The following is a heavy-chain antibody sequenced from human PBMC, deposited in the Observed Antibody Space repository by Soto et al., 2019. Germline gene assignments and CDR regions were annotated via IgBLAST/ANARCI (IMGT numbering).Heavy chain of an antibody. CDR2: IVVGSGNT. V-gene: IGHV1-58*01. Sequence: SVKVSCKASGLTFTSSAVQWVRQARGQRLEWIGWIVVGSGNTNYAQKFQERVTITRDMSTSTAYMELSSLRSEDTAVYYCAAPPATVSGYYYYYYGMDVWGQGTTVTVSS. D-gene: IGHD4-17*01. J-gene: IGHJ6*02. CDR3: AAPPATVSGYYYYYYGMDV. CDR1: GLTFTSSA.